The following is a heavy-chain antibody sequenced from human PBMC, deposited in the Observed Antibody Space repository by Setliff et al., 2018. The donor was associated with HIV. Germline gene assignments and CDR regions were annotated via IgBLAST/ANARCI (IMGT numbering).Heavy chain of an antibody. J-gene: IGHJ4*02. Sequence: SETLSLTCAVSAVSISSGPYYWGWIRQPPGKGLEWIGSVHYSGSTYHNPSLNSRATTSIDTPKNQFPLKLNSVTAADTAVYYCARLSGGMVPNYWGPGTLVTVSS. CDR3: ARLSGGMVPNY. D-gene: IGHD3-10*01. CDR2: VHYSGST. V-gene: IGHV4-39*01. CDR1: AVSISSGPYY.